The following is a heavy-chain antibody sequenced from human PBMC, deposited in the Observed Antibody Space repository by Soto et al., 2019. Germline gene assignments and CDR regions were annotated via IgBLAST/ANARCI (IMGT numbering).Heavy chain of an antibody. J-gene: IGHJ4*02. CDR2: ISGSDGST. V-gene: IGHV3-23*01. Sequence: EVQLLESGGGLVQPGGSLRLSCAASGFTFSTYAMSWVRQAPGKGLEWVSGISGSDGSTYYADSVQGRFTISRDNSKNTLYLQLNSLRAEDTAVYHCAKHLHYFDYWGQGTLVTVSS. CDR1: GFTFSTYA. CDR3: AKHLHYFDY.